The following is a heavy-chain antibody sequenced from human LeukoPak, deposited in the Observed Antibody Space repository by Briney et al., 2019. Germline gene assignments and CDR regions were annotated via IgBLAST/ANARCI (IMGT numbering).Heavy chain of an antibody. V-gene: IGHV1-24*01. CDR3: ATGEGGGWSLDY. J-gene: IGHJ4*02. CDR2: FDPEDGET. D-gene: IGHD6-19*01. Sequence: ASVKVPCKVSGYTLTELSMHWVRQAPGKGLEWMGGFDPEDGETIYAQKSQGRVTMTEDTSTDTAYMELSSLRSEDTAVYYCATGEGGGWSLDYWGQGTLVTVSS. CDR1: GYTLTELS.